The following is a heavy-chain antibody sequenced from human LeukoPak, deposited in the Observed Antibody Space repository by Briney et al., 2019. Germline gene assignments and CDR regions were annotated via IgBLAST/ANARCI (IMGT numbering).Heavy chain of an antibody. Sequence: SETLSLTCAVYGGSFSGYYWSWIRQPPGKGLEWIGEINHSGSTNYNPSLKSQVTISVDTSKIQFSLKLSSVTAAGTAVYYCARGRYGAYDYWGQGTLVTVSS. J-gene: IGHJ4*02. CDR1: GGSFSGYY. CDR3: ARGRYGAYDY. V-gene: IGHV4-34*01. CDR2: INHSGST. D-gene: IGHD1-1*01.